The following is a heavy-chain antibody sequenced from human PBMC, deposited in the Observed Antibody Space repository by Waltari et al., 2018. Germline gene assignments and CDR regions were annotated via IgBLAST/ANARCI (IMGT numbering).Heavy chain of an antibody. CDR1: GGSLSSYY. CDR2: IYYSGST. D-gene: IGHD6-13*01. CDR3: ARIRRARVSTYYYMDD. Sequence: QVQLQESGPGLVKPSETLSLTCTVSGGSLSSYYWSWIRQPPGKGLEWIGYIYYSGSTNYNPDLKSRVTISVDTSKNQFYLKLSSMTAADTALYYCARIRRARVSTYYYMDDGGKGTTVTVSS. J-gene: IGHJ6*03. V-gene: IGHV4-59*01.